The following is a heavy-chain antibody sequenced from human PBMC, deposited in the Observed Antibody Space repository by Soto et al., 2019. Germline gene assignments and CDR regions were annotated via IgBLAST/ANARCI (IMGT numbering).Heavy chain of an antibody. Sequence: QVQLVQSGAEVKKPGSSVKVSCKASGGTFSSYAISWVRQAPGQGLEWMGGIIPIFGTANYAQKFQGRVTSTADEYTSTAYMELSSLRSEGTAVYYCGKSRVGTHDYGDFDYLGRGTLVSVSS. CDR1: GGTFSSYA. V-gene: IGHV1-69*01. D-gene: IGHD4-17*01. CDR2: IIPIFGTA. J-gene: IGHJ4*02. CDR3: GKSRVGTHDYGDFDY.